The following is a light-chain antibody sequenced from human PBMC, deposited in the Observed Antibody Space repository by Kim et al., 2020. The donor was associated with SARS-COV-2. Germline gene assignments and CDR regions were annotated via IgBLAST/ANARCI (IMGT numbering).Light chain of an antibody. CDR3: QQYYDLQYT. CDR2: IAS. CDR1: QGIPNS. V-gene: IGKV1-NL1*01. J-gene: IGKJ2*01. Sequence: SASVGDTVAITCRASQGIPNSLAWYQQKPGRAPKLLLSIASRLESGVPSRFSGSGSGTDYTLTITGLQPEDFGTYYCQQYYDLQYTFGQGTKLEI.